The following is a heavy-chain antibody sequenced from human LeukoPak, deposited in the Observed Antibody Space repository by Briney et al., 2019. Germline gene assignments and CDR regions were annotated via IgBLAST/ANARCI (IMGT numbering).Heavy chain of an antibody. CDR1: GGSISSYY. CDR3: ARAVTGAFDI. CDR2: IYYSGST. Sequence: PSETLSLTCTVSGGSISSYYWSWIRQPPGKGLEWIGYIYYSGSTNYNPSLKRRVTISVDTSKNQFSLKLSSVTAADTAVYYCARAVTGAFDIWGQGTMVTVSS. D-gene: IGHD1-14*01. J-gene: IGHJ3*02. V-gene: IGHV4-59*01.